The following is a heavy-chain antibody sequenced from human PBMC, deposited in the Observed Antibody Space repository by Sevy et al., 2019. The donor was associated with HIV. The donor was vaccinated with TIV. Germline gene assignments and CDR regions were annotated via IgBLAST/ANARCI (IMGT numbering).Heavy chain of an antibody. CDR3: AKDFTYYDILTGYRIPYYFDY. CDR1: GFTFSSYA. D-gene: IGHD3-9*01. J-gene: IGHJ4*02. V-gene: IGHV3-23*01. CDR2: ISGSGGST. Sequence: GGSLRLSCAASGFTFSSYATSWVRQAPGKGLEWVSAISGSGGSTYYADSVKGRFTISRDNSKNTLYLQMKSLRAEDTAVYYCAKDFTYYDILTGYRIPYYFDYWGQGTLVTVSS.